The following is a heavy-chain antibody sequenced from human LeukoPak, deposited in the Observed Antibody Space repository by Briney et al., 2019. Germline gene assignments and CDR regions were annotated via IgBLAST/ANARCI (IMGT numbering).Heavy chain of an antibody. V-gene: IGHV1-2*02. CDR2: INPNSGAT. CDR1: GYTFSGYY. CDR3: ATGLWFGKYLDV. D-gene: IGHD3-10*01. Sequence: ASVKVSCKASGYTFSGYYMNWARQAPGQGLEWMGWINPNSGATKYAQKFQGRVTMTRDTSSSTAYMKLSRLRSDDTAVYYCATGLWFGKYLDVWGKGTTVTISS. J-gene: IGHJ6*04.